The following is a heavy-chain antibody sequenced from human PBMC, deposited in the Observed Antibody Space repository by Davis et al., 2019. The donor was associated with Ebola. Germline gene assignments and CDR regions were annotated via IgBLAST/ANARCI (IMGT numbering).Heavy chain of an antibody. CDR1: GFTFSSYW. V-gene: IGHV3-7*03. Sequence: GESLKISCAASGFTFSSYWMSWVRQAPGKGLEWVANIKQDGSEKYYVDSVKGRLTISRDNAKNSLYLQMNSLRAEDTAVYYCAREGIVGAEDAFDIWGQGTMVTVSS. CDR3: AREGIVGAEDAFDI. J-gene: IGHJ3*02. D-gene: IGHD1-26*01. CDR2: IKQDGSEK.